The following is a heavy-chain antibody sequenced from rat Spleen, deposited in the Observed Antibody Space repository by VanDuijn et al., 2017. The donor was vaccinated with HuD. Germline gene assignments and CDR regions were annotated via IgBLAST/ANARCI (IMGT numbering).Heavy chain of an antibody. V-gene: IGHV3-1*01. Sequence: EVQLQESGPGLVKPSQSLSLTCSVTGYSITRSYRWNWIRKFPGNKMEWMGLITYSGTTTYNPSLKSRISITRDTSKNQFFLQLNSVTTEDTATYFGTSPPLRSGFYYIEYGGHGVMVTVSS. CDR1: GYSITRSY. CDR2: ITYSGTT. CDR3: TSPPLRSGFYYIEY. J-gene: IGHJ2*01. D-gene: IGHD1-11*01.